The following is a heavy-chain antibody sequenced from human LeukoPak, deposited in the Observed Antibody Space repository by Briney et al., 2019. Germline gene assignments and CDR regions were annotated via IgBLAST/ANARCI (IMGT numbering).Heavy chain of an antibody. CDR1: GFSFSSYW. J-gene: IGHJ4*02. Sequence: GGSLRLSCAASGFSFSSYWMHWVRQSPGKGLEWVSSISSSSSYIYYADSVKGRFTISRDNAKNSLYLQMNSLRAEDTAVYYCARDYVAAHFDYWGQGTLVTVSS. D-gene: IGHD6-19*01. CDR2: ISSSSSYI. CDR3: ARDYVAAHFDY. V-gene: IGHV3-21*01.